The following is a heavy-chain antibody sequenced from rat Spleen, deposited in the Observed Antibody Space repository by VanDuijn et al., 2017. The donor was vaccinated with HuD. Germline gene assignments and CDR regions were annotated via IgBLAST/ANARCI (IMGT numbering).Heavy chain of an antibody. CDR2: INYDGGTP. CDR3: TRDGSYGNYFDY. D-gene: IGHD1-12*02. CDR1: GFTFSDYG. J-gene: IGHJ2*01. Sequence: EVQLVESGGGLVQPGRSLKLSCAASGFTFSDYGMAWVRQAPTKGLEWVATINYDGGTPYYRDSVKGRFTISRDNAQNTLYLQMDSLRSEDTATYYCTRDGSYGNYFDYWGQGVMVTVSS. V-gene: IGHV5-29*01.